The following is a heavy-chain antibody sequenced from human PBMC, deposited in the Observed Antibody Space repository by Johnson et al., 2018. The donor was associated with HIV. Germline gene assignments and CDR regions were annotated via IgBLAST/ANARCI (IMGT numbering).Heavy chain of an antibody. CDR1: GFTFSSFG. D-gene: IGHD1-14*01. J-gene: IGHJ3*02. CDR2: ISYDGSNK. V-gene: IGHV3-30*18. CDR3: AKDNPGVSHAFDI. Sequence: QEQLVESGGGVVQPGRSLRLSCAATGFTFSSFGMHWVRQDPGKGLEWVALISYDGSNKYYADSVKGRFTISRDNSKNTLYLQMNSLRAEDTAVYYCAKDNPGVSHAFDIWGQGTMVTVSS.